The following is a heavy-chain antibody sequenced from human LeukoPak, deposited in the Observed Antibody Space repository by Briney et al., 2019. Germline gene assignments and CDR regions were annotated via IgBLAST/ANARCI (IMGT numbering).Heavy chain of an antibody. D-gene: IGHD3-10*01. V-gene: IGHV3-48*03. J-gene: IGHJ6*03. CDR3: ARDTYGSGSYGYYYMDV. CDR1: GFTFSSYA. CDR2: ISSSGSTI. Sequence: GGSLRLSCAASGFTFSSYAMNWVRQAPGKGLEWVSYISSSGSTIYYADSVKGRFTSSRDNAKNSLYLQMNSLRAEDTAVYYCARDTYGSGSYGYYYMDVWCKGTRVTVSS.